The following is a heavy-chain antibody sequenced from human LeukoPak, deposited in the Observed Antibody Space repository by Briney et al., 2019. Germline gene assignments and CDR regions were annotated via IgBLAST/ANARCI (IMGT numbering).Heavy chain of an antibody. V-gene: IGHV4-59*01. Sequence: SETLSLTCTVSGGSISSYYWSWIRQPPGKGLEWIGYIYYSGSTNYNPSLKSRVTISVDTSKNQFSLKLSSVTAADTAVYYCARAWGPGYNWNDPPHNWFDPWGQGTLVTVSS. CDR2: IYYSGST. CDR1: GGSISSYY. CDR3: ARAWGPGYNWNDPPHNWFDP. J-gene: IGHJ5*02. D-gene: IGHD1-1*01.